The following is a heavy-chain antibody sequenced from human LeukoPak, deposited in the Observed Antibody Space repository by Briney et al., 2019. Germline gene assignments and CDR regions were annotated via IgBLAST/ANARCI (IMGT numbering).Heavy chain of an antibody. CDR2: INPSGGST. CDR3: ARERGATWALGAFDI. Sequence: GASVKVSCKASGYTFTSYYMHWVRQAPGQGLEWMGIINPSGGSTSYAQKFQGRVTMTRDTSTSTVYMELSSLRSEDTAVYYCARERGATWALGAFDIWGQGTMVTVSS. D-gene: IGHD1-26*01. CDR1: GYTFTSYY. V-gene: IGHV1-46*01. J-gene: IGHJ3*02.